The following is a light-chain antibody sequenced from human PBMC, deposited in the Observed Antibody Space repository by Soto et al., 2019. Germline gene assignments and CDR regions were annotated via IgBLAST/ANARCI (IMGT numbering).Light chain of an antibody. CDR2: SYG. Sequence: QSVLTQPPSASGTPGQRVTISCSTSSSNLGDNTVNWYQQVPGTAPKLLIYSYGQRPSGVPDRFSGSKSGTSASLAISGLQSEDEADYYCAAWDASLDGYVFGTGTKVTVL. CDR1: SSNLGDNT. J-gene: IGLJ1*01. CDR3: AAWDASLDGYV. V-gene: IGLV1-44*01.